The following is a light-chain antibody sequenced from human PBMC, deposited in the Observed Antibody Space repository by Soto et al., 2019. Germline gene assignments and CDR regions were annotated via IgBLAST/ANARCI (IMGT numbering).Light chain of an antibody. CDR3: QQRSNWPRT. CDR2: DAS. CDR1: QSVSSY. J-gene: IGKJ3*01. Sequence: EIVLTPSPATLSLSPGERATLSCRASQSVSSYLAWYQQKPGQAPRLLIYDASNRATGIPARFSGSGSGTDFTLTISSLEPEDFAVYYCQQRSNWPRTFGPGTKWIS. V-gene: IGKV3-11*01.